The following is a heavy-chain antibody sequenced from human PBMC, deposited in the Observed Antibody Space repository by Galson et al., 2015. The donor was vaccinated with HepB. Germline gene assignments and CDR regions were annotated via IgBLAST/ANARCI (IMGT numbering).Heavy chain of an antibody. Sequence: SLRLSCAASEFIFSNYWMSWVRQAPGKGLEWVVNIKQDGSEKNYVDSVKGRFTISRDNARNSLYLQMNSLRAEDTALYYCARVPSGGQTMDYWGQGTLVTVSS. J-gene: IGHJ4*02. V-gene: IGHV3-7*01. CDR2: IKQDGSEK. CDR1: EFIFSNYW. CDR3: ARVPSGGQTMDY. D-gene: IGHD4-23*01.